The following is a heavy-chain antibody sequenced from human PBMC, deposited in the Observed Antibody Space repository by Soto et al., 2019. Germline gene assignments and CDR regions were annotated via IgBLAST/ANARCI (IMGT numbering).Heavy chain of an antibody. J-gene: IGHJ5*02. CDR1: GFTFSSYG. Sequence: GGSLRLSCAASGFTFSSYGMHWVRQAPGKGLEWVAVIWYDGSNKYYADSVKGRFTISRDNSKNTLYLQMNSLRAEDTAVYYCASSKAAEINWFAPWGQGTLVTVSS. CDR2: IWYDGSNK. CDR3: ASSKAAEINWFAP. D-gene: IGHD6-13*01. V-gene: IGHV3-33*01.